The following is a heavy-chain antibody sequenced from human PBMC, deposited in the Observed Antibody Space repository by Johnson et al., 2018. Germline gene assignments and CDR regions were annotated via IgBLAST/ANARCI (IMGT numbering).Heavy chain of an antibody. CDR2: SWNSGSI. Sequence: VQLVQSGGGLIQPGGSLRLSCAASGFSVSNSYMSWVRQAPGKGMEWVSGISWNSGSIGYADSVKGRFTISRDNAKNSLYLQMNSLRAEDTAVYYCAKDLRSTMIAPGRYMDVWGKGTTVTVSS. CDR1: GFSVSNSY. D-gene: IGHD3-22*01. CDR3: AKDLRSTMIAPGRYMDV. J-gene: IGHJ6*03. V-gene: IGHV3-53*01.